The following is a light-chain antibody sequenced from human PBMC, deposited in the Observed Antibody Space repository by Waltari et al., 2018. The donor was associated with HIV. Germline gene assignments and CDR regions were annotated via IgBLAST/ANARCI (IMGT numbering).Light chain of an antibody. V-gene: IGKV1-17*01. J-gene: IGKJ1*01. Sequence: DIQMTQSPPSLSTSVGARVTIPCRASRDINKELGLYQQKTGKHPRRLIYSVSTLSAGVPSRFRGGGSGTHFTLSIDGLQPEDVATYFCLQLSGFPRTFGQGT. CDR2: SVS. CDR1: RDINKE. CDR3: LQLSGFPRT.